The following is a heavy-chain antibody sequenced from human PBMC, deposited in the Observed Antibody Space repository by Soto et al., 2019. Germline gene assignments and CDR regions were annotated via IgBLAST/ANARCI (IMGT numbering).Heavy chain of an antibody. J-gene: IGHJ5*02. Sequence: QGQLVQSGAQVKKPGASVKVSCKASGYAFGNNDISWVGQATGQGLEWMGWMNPNSGNTGYAQKFQGRVSMTRNTSITTAYLELSSLRSDDTAIYYCARMATSGTLNWFDPWGQGTLVIVSS. V-gene: IGHV1-8*01. CDR2: MNPNSGNT. CDR3: ARMATSGTLNWFDP. CDR1: GYAFGNND.